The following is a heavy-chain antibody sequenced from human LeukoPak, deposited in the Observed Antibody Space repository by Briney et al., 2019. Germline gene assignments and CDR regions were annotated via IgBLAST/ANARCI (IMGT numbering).Heavy chain of an antibody. CDR3: ARDLASVPDYYEDY. D-gene: IGHD3-22*01. J-gene: IGHJ4*02. V-gene: IGHV1-2*02. Sequence: ASVKVSCKASGYTFTGYYMHWVRQAPGQGLEWMGWINPNSGGTNYAQKFQGRVTMTRDTSIGTAYMELSRLRSDDTAVYYCARDLASVPDYYEDYWGQGTLVTVSS. CDR1: GYTFTGYY. CDR2: INPNSGGT.